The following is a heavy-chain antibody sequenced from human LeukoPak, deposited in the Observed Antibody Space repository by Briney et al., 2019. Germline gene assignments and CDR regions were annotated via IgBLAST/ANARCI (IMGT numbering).Heavy chain of an antibody. CDR3: ARVKYFEWLNWFDP. J-gene: IGHJ5*02. V-gene: IGHV4-34*01. CDR2: INHSGST. CDR1: GGSFSGYY. D-gene: IGHD3-9*01. Sequence: SETLSLTCAVYGGSFSGYYWSWIRQPPGKGLEWIGEINHSGSTNYNPSLKSRVTISVDTSKNQFSLKLSSVTAADTAVYYCARVKYFEWLNWFDPWGQGTLVTVSS.